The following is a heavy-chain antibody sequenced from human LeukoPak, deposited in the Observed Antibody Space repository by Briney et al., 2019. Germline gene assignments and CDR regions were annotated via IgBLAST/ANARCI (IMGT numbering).Heavy chain of an antibody. Sequence: PGGSLRLSCAASGFTFSSYGMHWVRQAPGKGLEWVAVIWYDGSNKYYADSVKGRFTISRDNSKNTLYLQMNSLRAEDTTVYYCARDGYYYDSSGYYPFDYWGQGTLVTVSS. V-gene: IGHV3-33*01. J-gene: IGHJ4*02. CDR2: IWYDGSNK. D-gene: IGHD3-22*01. CDR1: GFTFSSYG. CDR3: ARDGYYYDSSGYYPFDY.